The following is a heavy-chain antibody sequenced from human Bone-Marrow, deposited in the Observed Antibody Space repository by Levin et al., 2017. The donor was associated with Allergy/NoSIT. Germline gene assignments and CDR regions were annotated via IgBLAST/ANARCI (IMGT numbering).Heavy chain of an antibody. CDR2: IKPKAAGGAT. Sequence: PGESLKISCAASGVTVSSAWMDWVRQAPGRGLECVGRIKPKAAGGATEYAAPVKGRFTISRDDSKNTLYLQMNSLKSEDTGVYYCTTWNYWGQGTLVTVSS. D-gene: IGHD3-3*01. V-gene: IGHV3-15*01. J-gene: IGHJ4*02. CDR1: GVTVSSAW. CDR3: TTWNY.